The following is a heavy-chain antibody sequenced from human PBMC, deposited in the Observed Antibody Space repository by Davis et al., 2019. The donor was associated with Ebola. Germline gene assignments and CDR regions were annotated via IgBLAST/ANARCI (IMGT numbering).Heavy chain of an antibody. D-gene: IGHD6-13*01. CDR3: ARDPLAAAGTLGFYYYYGMDV. Sequence: PGGSLRLSCAASGFTFSSYAMSWVRQAPGKGLEWVANIQQDGSEKYYVDSVKGRFTISRDNAKNSLYLQMNSLRAEDTAVYYCARDPLAAAGTLGFYYYYGMDVWGQGTTVTVSS. J-gene: IGHJ6*02. CDR2: IQQDGSEK. CDR1: GFTFSSYA. V-gene: IGHV3-7*01.